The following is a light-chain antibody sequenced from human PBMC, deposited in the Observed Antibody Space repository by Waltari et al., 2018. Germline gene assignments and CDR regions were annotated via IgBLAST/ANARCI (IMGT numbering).Light chain of an antibody. J-gene: IGLJ1*01. CDR2: DAT. Sequence: QSALPQPRSVSGSPGPSVPISCTGTSSDIGGYASVSWYQQHPGKAPTLFIYDATKRPSGVPDRFSGSRSGTTASLTISGLQPEDEADYYCCSYAGGSYVFGTGTKVTVL. CDR1: SSDIGGYAS. V-gene: IGLV2-11*01. CDR3: CSYAGGSYV.